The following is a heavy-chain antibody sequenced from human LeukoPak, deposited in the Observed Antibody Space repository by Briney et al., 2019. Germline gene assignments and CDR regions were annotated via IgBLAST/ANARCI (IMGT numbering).Heavy chain of an antibody. J-gene: IGHJ4*02. V-gene: IGHV1-46*01. CDR2: INPSGGST. CDR3: AKDRRGYSYGSPQDY. Sequence: ASVKVSCKASGYTFTSYYMHWVRQAPGQGLEWMGIINPSGGSTSYAQKFQGRVTMTRDMSTSTDYMELSSLRSEDTAVYYCAKDRRGYSYGSPQDYWGQGTLVTVSS. CDR1: GYTFTSYY. D-gene: IGHD5-18*01.